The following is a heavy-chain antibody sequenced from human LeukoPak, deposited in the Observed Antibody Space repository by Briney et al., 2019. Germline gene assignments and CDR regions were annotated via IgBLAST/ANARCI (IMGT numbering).Heavy chain of an antibody. CDR3: AKRNTMVRGGPCFDY. CDR1: GFTFSNYW. D-gene: IGHD3-10*01. CDR2: IFGADKNTT. V-gene: IGHV3-23*01. Sequence: PGGSLRLSCAASGFTFSNYWMHWVRQAPGKGLEWVSIIFGADKNTTYYADSVKGRFTVSRDNSKNTLDLQMTDLRPEDTAIYYCAKRNTMVRGGPCFDYWGQGILVAVSS. J-gene: IGHJ4*02.